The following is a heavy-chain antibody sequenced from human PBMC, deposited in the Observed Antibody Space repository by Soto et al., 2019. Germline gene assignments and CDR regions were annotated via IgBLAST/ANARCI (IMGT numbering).Heavy chain of an antibody. CDR1: GFTFSSYA. D-gene: IGHD6-13*01. CDR3: ASQPAAAGTIWFDP. V-gene: IGHV3-30-3*01. J-gene: IGHJ5*02. Sequence: GGSLRLSCAASGFTFSSYAMHWVRQAPGKGLEWVAVISYDGSNKYYADSVKGRFTISRDNSKNTLYLQMNSLRAEDTAVYYCASQPAAAGTIWFDPWGQGTLVTVSS. CDR2: ISYDGSNK.